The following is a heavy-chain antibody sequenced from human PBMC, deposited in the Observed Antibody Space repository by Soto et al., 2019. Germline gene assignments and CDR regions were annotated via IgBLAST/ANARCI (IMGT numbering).Heavy chain of an antibody. CDR2: ISDSGGST. CDR3: AKESENWNYSDCFDY. J-gene: IGHJ4*02. CDR1: GFTFNSYA. V-gene: IGHV3-23*01. D-gene: IGHD1-7*01. Sequence: GGSLRLSCAASGFTFNSYAMNWVRQAPGKGLEWVSIISDSGGSTYYADSVKGRFTISRDNSKNTLFLQMNSLRAEDTAVYYCAKESENWNYSDCFDYWGQGTLVTVSS.